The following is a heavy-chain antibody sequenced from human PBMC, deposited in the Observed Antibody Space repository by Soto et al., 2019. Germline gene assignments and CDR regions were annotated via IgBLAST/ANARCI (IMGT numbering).Heavy chain of an antibody. CDR1: GGSFSGYY. V-gene: IGHV4-34*01. Sequence: QVQLQQWGAGLLKPSETLSLTCAVYGGSFSGYYWSWIRQPPGKGLEWIGEINHSGSTNYNPSLKRRVPISVDTSKNQFSLKLSSVTAADTAVYYCARGPSSGWYPRYFQHWGQGTLVTVSS. D-gene: IGHD6-19*01. CDR3: ARGPSSGWYPRYFQH. J-gene: IGHJ1*01. CDR2: INHSGST.